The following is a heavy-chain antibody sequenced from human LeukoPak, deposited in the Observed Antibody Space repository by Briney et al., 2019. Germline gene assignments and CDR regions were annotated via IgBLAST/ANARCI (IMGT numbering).Heavy chain of an antibody. V-gene: IGHV3-30-3*01. CDR1: GFTFSSYA. J-gene: IGHJ4*02. CDR3: AREVVVTAMSFDY. D-gene: IGHD2-21*02. CDR2: ISYDGSNK. Sequence: GGSLRLSCAASGFTFSSYAMHWVRQAPGKGLEWVAVISYDGSNKYYADSVKGRFTISRDNSKNTLYLQMNSPRAEDTAVYYCAREVVVTAMSFDYWGQGTLVTVSS.